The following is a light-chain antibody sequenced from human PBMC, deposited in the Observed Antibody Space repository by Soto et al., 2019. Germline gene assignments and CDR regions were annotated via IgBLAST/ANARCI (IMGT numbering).Light chain of an antibody. Sequence: IHMTPSPSTLSGSVGDRLTISSRASHTISSWLAWYQQKPGKAPKLLIYKASTLKSGVPSRFSGSGSGTEFTLTISSLQPDDFATYYCQHYSGDRATFGQGTKVDIK. J-gene: IGKJ1*01. CDR2: KAS. CDR3: QHYSGDRAT. V-gene: IGKV1-5*03. CDR1: HTISSW.